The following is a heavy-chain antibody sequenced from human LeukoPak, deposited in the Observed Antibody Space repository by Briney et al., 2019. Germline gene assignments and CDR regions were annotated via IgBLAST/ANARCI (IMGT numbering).Heavy chain of an antibody. J-gene: IGHJ4*02. CDR2: ISGSGGST. CDR1: GFAFSSHG. Sequence: TGGSLRLSCEASGFAFSSHGMSWVRQAPGKGLEWVSAISGSGGSTYYADSVKGRFTISRDNSKNTLYLQMNSLRAEDTAVYYCAKVVFRVAAGDYWGQGTLVTVSS. CDR3: AKVVFRVAAGDY. V-gene: IGHV3-23*01. D-gene: IGHD6-13*01.